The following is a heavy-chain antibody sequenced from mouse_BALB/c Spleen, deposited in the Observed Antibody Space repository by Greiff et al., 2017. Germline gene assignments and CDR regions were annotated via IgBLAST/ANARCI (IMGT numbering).Heavy chain of an antibody. V-gene: IGHV1S22*01. Sequence: LQQPGSELVRPGASVKLSCKASGYTFTSYWMHWVKQRHGQGLEWIGNIYPGSGSTNYDEKFKSKGTLTVDTSSSTAYMHLSSLTSEDSAVYYCTRDSYYYAMDYWGHGTSVTVSS. CDR1: GYTFTSYW. CDR3: TRDSYYYAMDY. J-gene: IGHJ4*01. CDR2: IYPGSGST.